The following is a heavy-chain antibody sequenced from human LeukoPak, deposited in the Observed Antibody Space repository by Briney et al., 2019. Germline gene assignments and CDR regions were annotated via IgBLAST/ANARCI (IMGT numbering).Heavy chain of an antibody. Sequence: SGGTLSLSCAASRFIFDNYGMIWVRQAPGKGLEWVSGISDDGYSTYYADSVKGRFTISRDNSKNTLYLHMSSLRVEDTAVFYCARVAPPLDDYIRGSFPYYFDYWGQGTPVTVSS. CDR3: ARVAPPLDDYIRGSFPYYFDY. V-gene: IGHV3-23*01. CDR2: ISDDGYST. CDR1: RFIFDNYG. J-gene: IGHJ4*02. D-gene: IGHD3-16*01.